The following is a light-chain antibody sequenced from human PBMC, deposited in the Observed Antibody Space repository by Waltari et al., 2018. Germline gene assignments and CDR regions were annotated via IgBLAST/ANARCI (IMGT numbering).Light chain of an antibody. CDR2: DVG. J-gene: IGLJ2*01. CDR1: SSDVDNYDF. V-gene: IGLV2-14*01. Sequence: QSALTQPASVSGSPGQSITISSTGASSDVDNYDFVSWYQQYRGKAPNLIIFDVGDRPSGVSNHFSGSSRFSASRSGNTASLSISSLQPEDEADYYCASLRYRTGTTIFGGGTRLTVL. CDR3: ASLRYRTGTTI.